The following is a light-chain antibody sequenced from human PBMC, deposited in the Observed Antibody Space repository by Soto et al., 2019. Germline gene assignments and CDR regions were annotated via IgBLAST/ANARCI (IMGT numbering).Light chain of an antibody. CDR3: ILVVQDPYT. CDR1: QSLLHSSGYIY. V-gene: IGKV2-28*01. J-gene: IGKJ2*01. Sequence: IVMTQSPLSLPVTPGEPASISWRTSQSLLHSSGYIYLDWYLQKPGLSPQLLIYLGSNRASGVPDRFSGSGSGTDFTLKISRVEAEDVGVDYCILVVQDPYTFGHGTKLEIK. CDR2: LGS.